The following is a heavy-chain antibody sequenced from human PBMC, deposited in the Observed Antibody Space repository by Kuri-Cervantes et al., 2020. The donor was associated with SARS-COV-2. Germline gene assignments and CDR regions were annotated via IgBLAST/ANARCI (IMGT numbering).Heavy chain of an antibody. D-gene: IGHD5-18*01. J-gene: IGHJ4*02. CDR1: GFTFSSYI. Sequence: GESLKISCAASGFTFSSYIMNWVRQAPGKGLEWVALTSFDGTKKYYADSVKGRVTISRDNSKSTLYLQLNSLRPEDTAVYYCARSSDTAMERELDYWGQGTLVTVSS. V-gene: IGHV3-30*03. CDR2: TSFDGTKK. CDR3: ARSSDTAMERELDY.